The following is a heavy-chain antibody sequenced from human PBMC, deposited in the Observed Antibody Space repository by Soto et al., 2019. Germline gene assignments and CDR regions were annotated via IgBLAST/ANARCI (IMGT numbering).Heavy chain of an antibody. D-gene: IGHD3-22*01. Sequence: GGSLRLSCAASGFTFSSYGMHWVRQAPGKGLEWVAVISYDGSNKYYADSVKGRFTISRDNSKNTLYLQMNSLRAEDTAVYYSALEEYYYDSSGLFDYWGQGTLVTVSS. CDR2: ISYDGSNK. CDR1: GFTFSSYG. V-gene: IGHV3-30*03. J-gene: IGHJ4*02. CDR3: ALEEYYYDSSGLFDY.